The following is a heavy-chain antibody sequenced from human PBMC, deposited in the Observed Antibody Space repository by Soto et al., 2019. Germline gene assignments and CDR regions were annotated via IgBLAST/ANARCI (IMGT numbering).Heavy chain of an antibody. J-gene: IGHJ4*02. V-gene: IGHV1-18*04. CDR1: GYTFTRYG. D-gene: IGHD2-2*01. CDR3: ARDERGTCTSVSCYYFDY. CDR2: TSADNGDT. Sequence: QVQLVQSGAEVKEPEASVKVSCRASGYTFTRYGFSWVRQAPGLGLEWMAWTSADNGDTNYAQKFQGRVTLTTDTSTGTAYIELRSLRYDDTAVYYCARDERGTCTSVSCYYFDYWGQGTLVTVSS.